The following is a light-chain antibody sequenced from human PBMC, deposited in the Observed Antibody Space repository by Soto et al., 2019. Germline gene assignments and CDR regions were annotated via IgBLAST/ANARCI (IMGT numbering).Light chain of an antibody. V-gene: IGLV2-8*01. CDR2: EVT. CDR3: TSYGGSSSKHVV. CDR1: SRDVGGHNY. J-gene: IGLJ2*01. Sequence: QSALTQPPSASGSPGQSVTISCTAASRDVGGHNYVSWYQQHPGKAPKVMIYEVTKRPSGVPDRFFGSKSGNTASLTVSGLQADDEADYYFTSYGGSSSKHVVFGGGTKLTVL.